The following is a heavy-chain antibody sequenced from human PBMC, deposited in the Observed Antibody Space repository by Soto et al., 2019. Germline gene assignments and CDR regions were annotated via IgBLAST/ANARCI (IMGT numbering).Heavy chain of an antibody. CDR2: IYYSGST. D-gene: IGHD3-9*01. J-gene: IGHJ4*02. Sequence: SETLSLTCTVSGGSISSSSYCWGWIRQPPGKGLEWIGSIYYSGSTYYNPSLKSRVTISVDTSKNQFSLKLSSVTAADTAVYYCARHDWAKPFDYWGQGTLVTGSS. CDR1: GGSISSSSYC. CDR3: ARHDWAKPFDY. V-gene: IGHV4-39*01.